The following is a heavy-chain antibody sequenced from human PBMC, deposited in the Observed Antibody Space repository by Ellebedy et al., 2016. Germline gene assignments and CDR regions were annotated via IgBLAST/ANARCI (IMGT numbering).Heavy chain of an antibody. D-gene: IGHD4-17*01. CDR1: GFNFSTYA. J-gene: IGHJ4*02. V-gene: IGHV3-23*01. Sequence: GESLKISXVASGFNFSTYAMSWVRQAPGKGLEWVSSISGRDDDTYYAASVKGRFTISRDNTKNTLDLQMNSLRAEDTAVYYCARGEGYGDPPANWGQGILVTVSS. CDR2: ISGRDDDT. CDR3: ARGEGYGDPPAN.